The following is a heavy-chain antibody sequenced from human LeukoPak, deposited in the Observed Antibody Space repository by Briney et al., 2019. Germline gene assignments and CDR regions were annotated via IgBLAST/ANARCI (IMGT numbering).Heavy chain of an antibody. J-gene: IGHJ4*02. D-gene: IGHD6-25*01. Sequence: GGSLRLSCAASGFTFSSYAMSWVRQAPGMGLEWVSAISGSGGSTYYADSVKGRFTISRDNSKNTLYLQMNSLRAEDTAVYYCAKDGMSSGSFDYWGQGTLVTVSS. CDR2: ISGSGGST. V-gene: IGHV3-23*01. CDR1: GFTFSSYA. CDR3: AKDGMSSGSFDY.